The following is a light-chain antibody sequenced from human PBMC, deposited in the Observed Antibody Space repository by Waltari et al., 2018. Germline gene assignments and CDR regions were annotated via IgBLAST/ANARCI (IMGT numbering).Light chain of an antibody. CDR1: QSISSY. V-gene: IGKV1-39*01. J-gene: IGKJ2*01. CDR3: QQTYSSPRT. CDR2: AAS. Sequence: DIQMTQSPSSLSASVGDRVTITCRAGQSISSYLNWYQQKPGKAPKLLIYAASSLQSGVPSRFSGSGSGTDFTLTISSLQPEDFATYYGQQTYSSPRTFGQGTKLEIK.